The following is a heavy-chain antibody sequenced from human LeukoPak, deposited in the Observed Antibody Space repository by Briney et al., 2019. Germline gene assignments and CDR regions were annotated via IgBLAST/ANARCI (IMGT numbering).Heavy chain of an antibody. CDR2: ISYDGSNP. D-gene: IGHD5-18*01. CDR3: AKVGPGYTFNYFYMDV. CDR1: GFTFSDSA. Sequence: GGSLRPSCVASGFTFSDSAMHWVRQSPDKGLEWLAAISYDGSNPYYADFVKGRLIISRDNSKNTLFLQLNSLRVEDTALYYCAKVGPGYTFNYFYMDVWGKGTTVIVSS. J-gene: IGHJ6*03. V-gene: IGHV3-30*18.